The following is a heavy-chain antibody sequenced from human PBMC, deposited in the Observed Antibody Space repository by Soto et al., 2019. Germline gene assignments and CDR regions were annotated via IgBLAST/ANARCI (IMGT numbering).Heavy chain of an antibody. CDR3: ARKTMGINQYYFDF. D-gene: IGHD3-10*01. Sequence: GGSLRLSCAASGFTFSNYWMSWVRQAPGKGLEWVANIKQDGSEKYYVDSVKGRFTFSRDNAKNSLFLQMNNLRVEDTAVYYCARKTMGINQYYFDFWGQGTLVTVSS. V-gene: IGHV3-7*01. CDR1: GFTFSNYW. J-gene: IGHJ4*02. CDR2: IKQDGSEK.